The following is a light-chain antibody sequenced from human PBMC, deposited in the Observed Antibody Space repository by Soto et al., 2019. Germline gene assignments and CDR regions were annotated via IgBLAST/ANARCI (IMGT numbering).Light chain of an antibody. Sequence: EIVLTQSPGTLSLSPGERATLSCRASQSVSSSYLAWYQQKPGQAPRLLIYAASSRAPGIPDRFSGSGSGTDFSLSIRGLEPEDFAVYYCQQYGGSPPYTFGQGTKLEIK. CDR2: AAS. V-gene: IGKV3-20*01. CDR3: QQYGGSPPYT. CDR1: QSVSSSY. J-gene: IGKJ2*01.